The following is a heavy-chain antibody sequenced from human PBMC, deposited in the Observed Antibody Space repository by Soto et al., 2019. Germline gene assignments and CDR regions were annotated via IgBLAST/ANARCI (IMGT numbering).Heavy chain of an antibody. CDR1: GYAFAGYY. J-gene: IGHJ4*02. D-gene: IGHD1-26*01. CDR3: ARNSHFDY. Sequence: GASVKVSCKASGYAFAGYYMHWVRQAPGQGLEWMGWINPNSGGTTYAQKFQGWVTMTSDTSISTAYLKVSRLTSDDTAVYYCARNSHFDYWGQGTPVTVSS. CDR2: INPNSGGT. V-gene: IGHV1-2*04.